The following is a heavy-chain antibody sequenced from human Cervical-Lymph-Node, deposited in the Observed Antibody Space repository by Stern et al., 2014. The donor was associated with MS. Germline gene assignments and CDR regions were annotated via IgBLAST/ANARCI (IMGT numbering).Heavy chain of an antibody. CDR2: INHNGDP. J-gene: IGHJ4*02. D-gene: IGHD6-13*01. CDR1: GGSISSYY. CDR3: ARGPQHSSWYFPFDY. V-gene: IGHV4-34*10. Sequence: QVQLQESGPGLVKPSETLSLTCTVSGGSISSYYWSWIRQAPGKGLEWIGEINHNGDPNYNPSLKSRVSLSVDTSKNQFSLRRSSVTAADTSIYYCARGPQHSSWYFPFDYWGQGILVTVSS.